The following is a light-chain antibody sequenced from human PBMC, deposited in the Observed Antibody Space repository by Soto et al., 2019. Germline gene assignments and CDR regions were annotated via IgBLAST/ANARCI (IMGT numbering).Light chain of an antibody. Sequence: QRLLTQSHSASASLGASCKLTCTLSMAQDSYAIAWHQQQPEKGPRYLMKVNSDGSHIKGDGIPDRFSGSSSGTDRYLTISSLHSEDEADYHCQTWATDIRLFGAGTKVTVL. CDR1: MAQDSYA. J-gene: IGLJ1*01. CDR2: VNSDGSH. V-gene: IGLV4-69*01. CDR3: QTWATDIRL.